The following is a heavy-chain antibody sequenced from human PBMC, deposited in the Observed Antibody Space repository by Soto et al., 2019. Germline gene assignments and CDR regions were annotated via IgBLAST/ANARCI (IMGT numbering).Heavy chain of an antibody. CDR3: ARIKVDTSMIYWLVT. V-gene: IGHV4-59*01. D-gene: IGHD5-18*01. Sequence: SGSLPLTCPVSRSSISNFYWSWIRQPPWKGLEWIGYISYSGTTTYNPSLKSRVSISVNTSQNQLSMNLTSLTEPDTSAHYRARIKVDTSMIYWLVTLGQGTLVTVS. CDR1: RSSISNFY. J-gene: IGHJ5*02. CDR2: ISYSGTT.